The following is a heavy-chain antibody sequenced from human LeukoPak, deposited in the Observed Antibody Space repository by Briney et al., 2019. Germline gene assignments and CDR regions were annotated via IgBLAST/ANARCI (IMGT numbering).Heavy chain of an antibody. V-gene: IGHV4-59*01. J-gene: IGHJ3*02. CDR3: ASGSSGYYPPGAFDI. D-gene: IGHD3-22*01. CDR1: GGSISSYY. CDR2: IYYSGST. Sequence: SETLSLTCTVSGGSISSYYWSWIRQPPGKGLEWIGYIYYSGSTNYNPSLKSRVTISVDTSKNQFSLKLSSVTAADTAVYYCASGSSGYYPPGAFDIWGQGTMVTVSS.